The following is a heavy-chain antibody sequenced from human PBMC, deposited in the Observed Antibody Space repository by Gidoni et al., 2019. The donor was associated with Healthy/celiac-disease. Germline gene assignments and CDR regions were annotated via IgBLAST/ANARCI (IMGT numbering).Heavy chain of an antibody. CDR2: INHSGST. Sequence: QVQLQQWGAGLLKPSETLSLTCVVYGGSFRGYYWSWIRQPPGKGLEWIGEINHSGSTNYNPSLKSRVTISVDTAKNQFSLKLSSVTAADTAVYYCARGGRAVAGTYYYYGMDVWGQGTTVTVSS. D-gene: IGHD6-19*01. CDR1: GGSFRGYY. J-gene: IGHJ6*02. V-gene: IGHV4-34*01. CDR3: ARGGRAVAGTYYYYGMDV.